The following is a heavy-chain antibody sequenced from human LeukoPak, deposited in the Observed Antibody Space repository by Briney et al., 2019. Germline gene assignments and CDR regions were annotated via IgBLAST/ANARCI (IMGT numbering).Heavy chain of an antibody. D-gene: IGHD3-10*01. Sequence: PGGSLRLSCAASGFTFSSYSMNWVRQAPGKGLEWVSSISSSSSYIYYADSVKGRFTISRDNSKNTLYLQMNSLRAEDTAVYYCAKDGRGARGTFDYWGQGTLVTVSS. CDR1: GFTFSSYS. CDR3: AKDGRGARGTFDY. V-gene: IGHV3-21*04. J-gene: IGHJ4*02. CDR2: ISSSSSYI.